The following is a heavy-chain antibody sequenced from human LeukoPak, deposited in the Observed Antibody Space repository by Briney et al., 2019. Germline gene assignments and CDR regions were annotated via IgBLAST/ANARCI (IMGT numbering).Heavy chain of an antibody. D-gene: IGHD2-2*01. CDR2: IYYSGST. Sequence: SETLSLTCTVSGGSISSSSYYCGWIRQPPGKGLEWIGSIYYSGSTYINPSLKSRVTISVDTSKNQFSLKLSSVTAADTAVYYCARGRSLFVVVPAAHYFDYGGQGTLVTVSS. CDR3: ARGRSLFVVVPAAHYFDY. V-gene: IGHV4-39*07. CDR1: GGSISSSSYY. J-gene: IGHJ4*02.